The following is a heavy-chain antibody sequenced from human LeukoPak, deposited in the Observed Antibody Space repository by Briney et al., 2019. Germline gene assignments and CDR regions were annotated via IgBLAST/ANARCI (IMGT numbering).Heavy chain of an antibody. CDR1: GFTFRNYV. CDR3: ARGGGLDV. CDR2: INHNGNVN. Sequence: GGSLRLSCAASGFTFRNYVIHWARQAPGKGLEWVASINHNGNVNNYVDSVKGRFTISRDNAKNSLYLQMSNLRAEDTAVYFCARGGGLDVWGQGATVTVSS. D-gene: IGHD3-16*01. V-gene: IGHV3-7*03. J-gene: IGHJ6*02.